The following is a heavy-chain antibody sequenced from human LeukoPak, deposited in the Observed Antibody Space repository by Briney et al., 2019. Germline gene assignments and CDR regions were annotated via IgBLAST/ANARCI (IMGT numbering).Heavy chain of an antibody. V-gene: IGHV4-34*01. D-gene: IGHD3-10*01. J-gene: IGHJ5*02. CDR3: AVTHGSGSYYPAENWFDP. Sequence: PSETLSLTCAVYGGSFSGYYWSWIRQPPGKGLEWIGEINHSGSTNYNPSLKGRVTISVDTSKNQFSLKLSSVTAADTAVYYCAVTHGSGSYYPAENWFDPWGQGTLVTVSS. CDR1: GGSFSGYY. CDR2: INHSGST.